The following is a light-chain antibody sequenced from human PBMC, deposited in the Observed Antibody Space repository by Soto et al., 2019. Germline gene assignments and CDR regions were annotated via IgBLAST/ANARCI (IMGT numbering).Light chain of an antibody. CDR1: SVDVGGYNY. J-gene: IGLJ1*01. CDR3: SSYTSSSTRV. Sequence: QSALTQPASVSGSPGQSITISCTGTSVDVGGYNYVSWYQQHPGKAPILMIYDVSNRPSGVSNRFSGSKSGNTASLTISGLQAEDEDDYYFSSYTSSSTRVFGTGTKLTVL. V-gene: IGLV2-14*01. CDR2: DVS.